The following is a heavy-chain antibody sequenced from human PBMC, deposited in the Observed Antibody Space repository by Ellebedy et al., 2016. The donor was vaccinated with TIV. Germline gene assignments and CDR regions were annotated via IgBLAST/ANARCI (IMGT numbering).Heavy chain of an antibody. CDR2: ISVYNGNT. D-gene: IGHD4-11*01. V-gene: IGHV1-18*04. CDR1: GYTFTSHG. J-gene: IGHJ4*02. Sequence: AASVKVSCKAAGYTFTSHGINCVRQPPGQRLQWMGWISVYNGNTKYAQKLQGRVTMTTNTSTRTAYMELRSLRSDDTAVYYCARVQYFAPLDYWGQGTLVTVSS. CDR3: ARVQYFAPLDY.